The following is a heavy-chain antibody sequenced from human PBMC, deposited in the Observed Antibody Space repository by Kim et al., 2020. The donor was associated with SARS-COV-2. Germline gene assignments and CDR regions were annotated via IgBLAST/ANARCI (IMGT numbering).Heavy chain of an antibody. J-gene: IGHJ5*02. V-gene: IGHV4-61*01. CDR1: GGSVSSGSFY. D-gene: IGHD6-19*01. CDR3: ASDNRVWHGQASGCSYWFDT. Sequence: SETLSLTCTVSGGSVSSGSFYWNWIRQSPGKGLEWIGYIYYSGNTKYNPSLKSRVTISVDRSKNQFSLKLPSVTAADTTIYFCASDNRVWHGQASGCSYWFDTWGRGTLVTVS. CDR2: IYYSGNT.